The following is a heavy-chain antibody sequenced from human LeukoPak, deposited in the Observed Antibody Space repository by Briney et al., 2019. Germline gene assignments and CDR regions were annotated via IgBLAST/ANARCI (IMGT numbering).Heavy chain of an antibody. CDR1: GGSISSGGYY. CDR3: AREGPSMGFDP. V-gene: IGHV4-30-2*01. D-gene: IGHD2-2*01. Sequence: SQTLSLTCTVSGGSISSGGYYWSWIRQPPGKGLEWIGYIYHSGSTYYNPSLKSRVTISVDRSKNQFSLKLSSVTAADTAVYYCAREGPSMGFDPWGQGTLVTVSS. CDR2: IYHSGST. J-gene: IGHJ5*02.